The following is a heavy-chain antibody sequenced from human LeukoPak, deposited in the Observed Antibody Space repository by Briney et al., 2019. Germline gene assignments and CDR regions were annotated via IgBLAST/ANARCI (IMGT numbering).Heavy chain of an antibody. CDR2: ISGNGRDT. J-gene: IGHJ4*02. CDR1: GFTFRSYA. D-gene: IGHD1-26*01. V-gene: IGHV3-23*01. Sequence: GGSLRLSCAASGFTFRSYAVSWVRRAPGKGLEWVSAISGNGRDTFYADSVKGGFTISRDNSKNTLYLQMNNLRAEDTAVYYCAKVVNSGNYYYFDYWGQGTLVTVSS. CDR3: AKVVNSGNYYYFDY.